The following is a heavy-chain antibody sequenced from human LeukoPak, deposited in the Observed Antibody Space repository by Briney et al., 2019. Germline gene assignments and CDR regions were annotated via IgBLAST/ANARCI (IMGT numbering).Heavy chain of an antibody. CDR3: AHYRSSWYAVSY. D-gene: IGHD6-13*01. CDR1: GFSLSTSGVG. V-gene: IGHV2-5*02. CDR2: IYWDDDK. Sequence: SGPTLVKPTQTLTLTCTFSGFSLSTSGVGVGWIRQPARKALEWLALIYWDDDKRYSPSLKSRLTITKDTSKNQVVLTMTNMDPVDTATYYCAHYRSSWYAVSYWGQGTLVTVSS. J-gene: IGHJ4*02.